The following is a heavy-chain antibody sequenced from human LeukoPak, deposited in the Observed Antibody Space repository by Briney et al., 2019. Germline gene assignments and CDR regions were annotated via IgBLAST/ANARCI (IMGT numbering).Heavy chain of an antibody. CDR3: AELGITMIGGV. J-gene: IGHJ6*04. Sequence: PGGSLRLSCGASGFTFSSYNMNWVRQAPGKGLDWVSSISSSSTYIYYADSVKGRFTISRDNAKNSLYLQMNSLRAEDTAVYYCAELGITMIGGVWGKGTTVTISS. D-gene: IGHD3-10*02. V-gene: IGHV3-21*01. CDR2: ISSSSTYI. CDR1: GFTFSSYN.